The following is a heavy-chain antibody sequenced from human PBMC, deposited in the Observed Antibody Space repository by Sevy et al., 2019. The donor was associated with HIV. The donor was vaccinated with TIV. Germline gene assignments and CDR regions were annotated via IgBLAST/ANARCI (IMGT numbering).Heavy chain of an antibody. CDR1: GFPFSSYA. V-gene: IGHV3-23*01. CDR3: AKGLRGTTTNDWFDP. D-gene: IGHD4-17*01. Sequence: GGSLRLSCAASGFPFSSYAMSWVRQAPGKGLEWVSTISGSGGSAYYADSVKGRFTISRDNSKNTLFLQMHSLRAEDTAVYYCAKGLRGTTTNDWFDPWGQRTLVTVSS. CDR2: ISGSGGSA. J-gene: IGHJ5*02.